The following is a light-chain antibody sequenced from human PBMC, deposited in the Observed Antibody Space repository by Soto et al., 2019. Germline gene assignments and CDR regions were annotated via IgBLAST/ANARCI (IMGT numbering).Light chain of an antibody. Sequence: DIVMTQSPLSLPVTPGEPASISCRSSQSLLHSNGYNYLDWYLQKPGQSPQLLIYLGSSRASGVPDRFSGSVSGTDFTLKISRVEAEDVGVYYCMQGLQTRTFGGGTKVEIK. CDR1: QSLLHSNGYNY. V-gene: IGKV2-28*01. CDR2: LGS. J-gene: IGKJ4*01. CDR3: MQGLQTRT.